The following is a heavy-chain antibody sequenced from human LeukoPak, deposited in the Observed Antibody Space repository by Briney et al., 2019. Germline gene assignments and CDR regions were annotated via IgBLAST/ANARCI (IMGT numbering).Heavy chain of an antibody. CDR1: RYTFTGYY. Sequence: ASVKVSCKASRYTFTGYYMHWVRQAPGQGLEWMGWINPNSGGTNYAQKFQGRVTMTRDTSISTAYMELSRLRSDDTAVYYCARPGDYAKGYDYWGQGTLVTVSS. CDR2: INPNSGGT. CDR3: ARPGDYAKGYDY. D-gene: IGHD4-17*01. V-gene: IGHV1-2*02. J-gene: IGHJ4*02.